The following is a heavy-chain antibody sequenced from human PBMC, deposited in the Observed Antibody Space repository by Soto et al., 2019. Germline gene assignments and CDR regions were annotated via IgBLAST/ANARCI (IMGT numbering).Heavy chain of an antibody. D-gene: IGHD3-22*01. CDR3: ARAGGWDYYDSSGYYLDY. Sequence: QVPLQESGPGLVKPSQTLSLTCTVSGGSISSGGYYWSWIHQHPGKGLEWIGYIYYSGSTYYNPSLKSRVTISVDTSKNQFSLKLSSVTAADTAVYYCARAGGWDYYDSSGYYLDYWGQGTLVTVSS. CDR1: GGSISSGGYY. V-gene: IGHV4-31*03. J-gene: IGHJ4*02. CDR2: IYYSGST.